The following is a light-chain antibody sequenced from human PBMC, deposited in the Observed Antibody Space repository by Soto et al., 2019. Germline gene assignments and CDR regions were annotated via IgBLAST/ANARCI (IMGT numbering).Light chain of an antibody. CDR3: QQYGTSLFT. J-gene: IGKJ3*01. V-gene: IGKV3-20*01. Sequence: EIVLTQSPGTLSLSPGERATLSCRASQSVSSNYLAWYQQKPDQAPRLLIYGASSRATGIPDRFSGSGSGTDFTLTISRLEPEDFAVYYCQQYGTSLFTFGPGTTVDIK. CDR1: QSVSSNY. CDR2: GAS.